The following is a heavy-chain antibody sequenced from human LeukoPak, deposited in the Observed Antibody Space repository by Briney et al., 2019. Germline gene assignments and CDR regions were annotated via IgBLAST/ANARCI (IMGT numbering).Heavy chain of an antibody. CDR2: INSDGSIT. CDR3: AELGITMIGGV. V-gene: IGHV3-74*01. D-gene: IGHD3-10*02. Sequence: GGSLRLSCAVSGFTFSDSWMHWVRQAPGKGLVWVSRINSDGSITAYADSVKGRLTISRDNAKNSLYLQMNSLRAEDTAVYYCAELGITMIGGVWGKGTTVTISS. J-gene: IGHJ6*04. CDR1: GFTFSDSW.